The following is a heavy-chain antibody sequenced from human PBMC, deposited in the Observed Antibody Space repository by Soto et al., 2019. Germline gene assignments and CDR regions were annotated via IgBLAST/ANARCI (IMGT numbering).Heavy chain of an antibody. D-gene: IGHD2-2*01. CDR1: GYTFTSYG. CDR2: ISAYNGNT. CDR3: ARVYCSSTSCKYLDY. V-gene: IGHV1-18*01. Sequence: ASVKVSCKASGYTFTSYGIGWVRQAPGQGLEWMGWISAYNGNTNYAQKLQGRVTMTTDTSTSTAYMELRSLRSDDTAVYYCARVYCSSTSCKYLDYWGQGTLVTVSS. J-gene: IGHJ4*02.